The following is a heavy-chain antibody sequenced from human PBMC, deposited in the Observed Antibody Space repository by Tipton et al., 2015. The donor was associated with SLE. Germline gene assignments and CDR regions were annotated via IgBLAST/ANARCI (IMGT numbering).Heavy chain of an antibody. CDR1: GGSISSHY. CDR3: ARSYYFEAFDI. D-gene: IGHD3-10*01. J-gene: IGHJ3*02. CDR2: IYYSGST. Sequence: LRLSCTVSGGSISSHYWSWIRQPPGKGLEWIGYIYYSGSTNYNPSLKSRVTISVDTSKNQFSLKLSSVTAADTAVYYCARSYYFEAFDIWGQGTMVTVSS. V-gene: IGHV4-59*11.